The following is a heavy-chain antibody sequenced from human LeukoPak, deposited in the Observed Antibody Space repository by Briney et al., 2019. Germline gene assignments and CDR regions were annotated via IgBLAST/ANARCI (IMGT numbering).Heavy chain of an antibody. CDR1: GGSISSYY. V-gene: IGHV4-59*08. J-gene: IGHJ6*02. CDR2: IYYSGST. Sequence: PSETLSLTCTVSGGSISSYYWSWIRQPPGKGLEWIGYIYYSGSTNYNPSLKSRVTISVDTSKNQFSLKLSPVTAADAAVYYCARLSSDTATNYYYYGMDVWGQGTTVTVSS. CDR3: ARLSSDTATNYYYYGMDV. D-gene: IGHD5-18*01.